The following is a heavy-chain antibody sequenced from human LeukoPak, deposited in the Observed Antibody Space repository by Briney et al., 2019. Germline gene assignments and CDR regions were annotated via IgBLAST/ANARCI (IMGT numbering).Heavy chain of an antibody. CDR2: IKQDGSEK. CDR3: AREGADYGDYFDY. Sequence: GGSLRLSCAASGFTFSSYWMSWVRKAPGKGLEGVANIKQDGSEKYYVDSVKGRFTISRDNAKNSLYLQMNSLRAEDTAVYYCAREGADYGDYFDYWGQGTLVTVSS. D-gene: IGHD4-17*01. V-gene: IGHV3-7*03. J-gene: IGHJ4*02. CDR1: GFTFSSYW.